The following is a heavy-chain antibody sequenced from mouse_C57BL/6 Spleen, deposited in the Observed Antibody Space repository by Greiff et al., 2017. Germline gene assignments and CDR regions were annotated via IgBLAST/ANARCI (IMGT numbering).Heavy chain of an antibody. D-gene: IGHD2-4*01. J-gene: IGHJ3*01. V-gene: IGHV1-26*01. CDR1: GYTFTDYY. CDR2: INPNNGGT. CDR3: ARLYYDYEFAY. Sequence: EVQLQQSGPELVKPGASVKISCKASGYTFTDYYMNWVKQSHGKSLEWIGDINPNNGGTSYNQKFKGKATLTVDKSSSTAYMELRSLTSEDSAVYYCARLYYDYEFAYWGQGTLVTVSA.